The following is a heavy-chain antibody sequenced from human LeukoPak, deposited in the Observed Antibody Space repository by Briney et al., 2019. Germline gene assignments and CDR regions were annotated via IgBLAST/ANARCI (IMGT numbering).Heavy chain of an antibody. Sequence: PGGSLRLSCAASGFTFSSYAMHWVRQAPGKGLEWVAIIWYDGINKYYADSVKGRFTISRDNSKNTLYLQMNSLRAEDTAVYYCARDNGMVCMDYWGQGTLVTVSS. CDR3: ARDNGMVCMDY. CDR2: IWYDGINK. D-gene: IGHD2-8*01. CDR1: GFTFSSYA. V-gene: IGHV3-33*01. J-gene: IGHJ4*02.